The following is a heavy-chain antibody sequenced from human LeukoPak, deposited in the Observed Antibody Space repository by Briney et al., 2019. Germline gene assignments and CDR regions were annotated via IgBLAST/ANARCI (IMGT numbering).Heavy chain of an antibody. Sequence: SETLSLTCTVSGGSISPYYWSWIRQPPGKGLEWIGYIYCSGRTNYNPSLNSRVTISVDTSKNQFSLKLSSMTAADTAVYYCARHGGGGESYPRVFDYWGRGNLVTVSS. D-gene: IGHD1-26*01. CDR2: IYCSGRT. J-gene: IGHJ4*02. V-gene: IGHV4-59*08. CDR1: GGSISPYY. CDR3: ARHGGGGESYPRVFDY.